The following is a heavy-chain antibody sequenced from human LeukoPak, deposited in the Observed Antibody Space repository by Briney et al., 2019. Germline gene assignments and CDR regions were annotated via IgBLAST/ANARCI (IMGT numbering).Heavy chain of an antibody. CDR1: GFTFSSFP. CDR3: ARDHFWSFDY. V-gene: IGHV3-48*01. D-gene: IGHD3-3*02. Sequence: GGSLRLSCAASGFTFSSFPMNWVRQSPGKGLEWISNIRAETSETYYADSVRGRFTNSRDNAKNSLYLRMNSLRVEDTAVYYCARDHFWSFDYWGQGILVTVSS. CDR2: IRAETSET. J-gene: IGHJ4*02.